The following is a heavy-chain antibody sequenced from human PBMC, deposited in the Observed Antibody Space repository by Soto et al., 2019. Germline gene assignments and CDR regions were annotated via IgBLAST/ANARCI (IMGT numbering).Heavy chain of an antibody. CDR3: AKAVGTLDYYGSGSTRTLVDY. V-gene: IGHV3-7*01. D-gene: IGHD3-10*01. CDR1: GFTFSNYW. J-gene: IGHJ4*02. Sequence: GGSLRLSCAASGFTFSNYWMSWVRQAPGKGLEWVANIKQDGSEKYYVDSVKGRFTISRDNAKNSLYLQMHSLRAEDTAVYYCAKAVGTLDYYGSGSTRTLVDYWGQGTLVTVSS. CDR2: IKQDGSEK.